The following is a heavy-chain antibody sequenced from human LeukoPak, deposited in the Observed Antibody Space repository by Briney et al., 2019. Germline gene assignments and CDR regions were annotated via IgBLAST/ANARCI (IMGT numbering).Heavy chain of an antibody. CDR1: GFTFISYG. Sequence: RSLRLSCAASGFTFISYGMHWVRQAPGKGLEWVALISDDISNKYYAHSVKGRFTISRDNSKNTMYLQMNSLRAEDTAVYYCAREGTYCSGGRCYPGGGSSWFDPWGQGTLVTVSS. CDR3: AREGTYCSGGRCYPGGGSSWFDP. J-gene: IGHJ5*02. CDR2: ISDDISNK. V-gene: IGHV3-30*03. D-gene: IGHD2-15*01.